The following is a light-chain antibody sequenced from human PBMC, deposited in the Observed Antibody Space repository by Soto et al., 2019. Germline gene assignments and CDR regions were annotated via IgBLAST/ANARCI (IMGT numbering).Light chain of an antibody. CDR1: ISDVGGYNY. Sequence: QSVLTQPASVSGSPGQSITISCTGTISDVGGYNYVSWYQQHPGKAPKLMIYEVSYRPSGGSNRFSGSKSGNTASLTISGLQAEDEADYYCSSYTSRGTYVFGTGTKVTVL. CDR3: SSYTSRGTYV. J-gene: IGLJ1*01. CDR2: EVS. V-gene: IGLV2-14*01.